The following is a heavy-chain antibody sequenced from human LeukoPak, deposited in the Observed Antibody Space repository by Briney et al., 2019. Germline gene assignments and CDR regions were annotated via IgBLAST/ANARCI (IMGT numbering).Heavy chain of an antibody. CDR2: INTNTGNP. V-gene: IGHV7-4-1*02. Sequence: ASVKVSCKASGYTFSTYAMHWVRQAPGQGLEWMGWINTNTGNPTYAQGFTGRFVFSLDTSVSTAYLQISSLKAEDTAVYYCARVLRGTPADYWGQGTLVTVSS. D-gene: IGHD3-16*01. CDR1: GYTFSTYA. CDR3: ARVLRGTPADY. J-gene: IGHJ4*02.